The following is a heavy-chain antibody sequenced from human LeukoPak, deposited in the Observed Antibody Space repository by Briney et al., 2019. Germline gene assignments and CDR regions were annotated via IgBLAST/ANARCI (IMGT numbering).Heavy chain of an antibody. J-gene: IGHJ4*02. D-gene: IGHD2-21*01. Sequence: SETLSLTCAVYGESFSGYYWTWIRQPPGKGLEWIGEINHRGSTNYNPSLKSRVIISVDTSKDQFSLRLNSVTAADTAIYYCARGDITTGGAPFDHWGQGSLVTASS. CDR3: ARGDITTGGAPFDH. V-gene: IGHV4-34*01. CDR1: GESFSGYY. CDR2: INHRGST.